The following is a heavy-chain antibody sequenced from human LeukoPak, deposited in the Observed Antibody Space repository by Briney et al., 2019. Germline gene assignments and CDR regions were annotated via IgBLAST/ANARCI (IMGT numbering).Heavy chain of an antibody. CDR3: TRPAGTGDY. CDR1: GFTFSGSA. V-gene: IGHV3-73*01. Sequence: GGSLRLSCAASGFTFSGSAMHWVRQASGKGLEWVGRIRSKANSYATAYAASVKGRFTIFRDDSKNTAYLQMNSLKTEDTAVYYCTRPAGTGDYWGQGTLVTVSS. J-gene: IGHJ4*02. D-gene: IGHD6-13*01. CDR2: IRSKANSYAT.